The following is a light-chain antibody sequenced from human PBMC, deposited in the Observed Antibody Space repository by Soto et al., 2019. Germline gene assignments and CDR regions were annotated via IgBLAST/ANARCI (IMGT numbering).Light chain of an antibody. J-gene: IGKJ4*01. CDR2: KAS. CDR1: QSISTW. Sequence: DIQMTQSPSTLSASVGDRVTITCRASQSISTWLAWYQQKPGKAPKLLIYKASSLEGGVPSRFIRSGSGTEFYITISSLQPDEFATYYGPQYKTYPHTFGGGPTVDIK. CDR3: PQYKTYPHT. V-gene: IGKV1-5*03.